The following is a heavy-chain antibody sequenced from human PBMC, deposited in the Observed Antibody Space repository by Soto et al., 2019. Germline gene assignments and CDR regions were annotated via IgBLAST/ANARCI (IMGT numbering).Heavy chain of an antibody. CDR3: AKDGEGYGYPRGYFDY. D-gene: IGHD5-12*01. Sequence: EVQLLESGGGLVQPGGSLRLSCAASGFTFSRYAMSWVRQAPGKGLEWVSGISGSGGNTYYADSVKGRFTISRDTSKNTLFLQMNSLRAEDTAVYYCAKDGEGYGYPRGYFDYWGQGTLVTVSS. J-gene: IGHJ4*02. V-gene: IGHV3-23*01. CDR1: GFTFSRYA. CDR2: ISGSGGNT.